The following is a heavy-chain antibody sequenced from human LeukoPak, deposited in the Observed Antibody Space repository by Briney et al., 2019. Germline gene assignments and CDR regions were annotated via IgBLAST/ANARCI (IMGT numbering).Heavy chain of an antibody. CDR1: GFTFSSYA. CDR2: ISYDGSNK. Sequence: GGSLRLSCAASGFTFSSYAMSWVRQAPGKGLEWVAVISYDGSNKYYADSVKGRFTISRDNSKNTLYLQMNSLRAEDTAVYYCARPPTRSSSEYYFDYWGQGTLVTVSS. V-gene: IGHV3-30-3*01. D-gene: IGHD6-13*01. CDR3: ARPPTRSSSEYYFDY. J-gene: IGHJ4*02.